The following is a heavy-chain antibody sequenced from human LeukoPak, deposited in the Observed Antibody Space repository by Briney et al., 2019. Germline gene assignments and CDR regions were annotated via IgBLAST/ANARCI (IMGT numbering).Heavy chain of an antibody. D-gene: IGHD2-2*01. V-gene: IGHV1-69*04. CDR1: GGTFSSYA. Sequence: RASVKVSCKASGGTFSSYAISWVRQAPGQGLEWMGRIIPILGIANYAQKFQGRVTITADKSTSTAYMELSSLRSEDTAVYYCARGGHCSSTSCSAYTQGVKYNWFDPWGQGTLVTDSS. CDR2: IIPILGIA. J-gene: IGHJ5*02. CDR3: ARGGHCSSTSCSAYTQGVKYNWFDP.